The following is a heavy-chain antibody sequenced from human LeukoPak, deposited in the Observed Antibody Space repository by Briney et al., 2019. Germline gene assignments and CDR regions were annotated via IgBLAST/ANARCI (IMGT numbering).Heavy chain of an antibody. V-gene: IGHV3-21*01. CDR1: GFTFSSYS. Sequence: PGGSLRLSCAASGFTFSSYSMNWVRQAPGKGLEWVSSISSSSSYIYYADSVKGRFTISRDNAKNSLYMQMNSLRAEDTAVYYCASQDSSSWYFGRASDIWGQGTMVTVSS. CDR2: ISSSSSYI. CDR3: ASQDSSSWYFGRASDI. D-gene: IGHD6-13*01. J-gene: IGHJ3*02.